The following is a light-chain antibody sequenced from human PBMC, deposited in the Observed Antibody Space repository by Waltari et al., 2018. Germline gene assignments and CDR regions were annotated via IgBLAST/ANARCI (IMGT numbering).Light chain of an antibody. CDR3: AAWDGGLNGLI. Sequence: QSVLSQPPSESGTPGQRVTISCSGTRSNVGSNTVNWYQHLPGTAPKLLIYSTNHRPSGVPDRFSASKSGTSASLAISGLQSEDEGDYYCAAWDGGLNGLIFGGGTKLTVL. CDR2: STN. V-gene: IGLV1-44*01. J-gene: IGLJ2*01. CDR1: RSNVGSNT.